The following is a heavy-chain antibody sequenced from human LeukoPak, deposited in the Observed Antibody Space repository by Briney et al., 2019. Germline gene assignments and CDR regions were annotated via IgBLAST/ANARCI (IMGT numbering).Heavy chain of an antibody. CDR3: ARGRGYSYGRLIDAFDI. V-gene: IGHV3-7*01. CDR2: IKQDGSEK. CDR1: GFTFSNAW. Sequence: PGGSLRLSCAASGFTFSNAWMSWVRQAPGKGLEWVANIKQDGSEKYYVDSVKGRFTISRDNAKNSLYLQMNSLRAEDTAVYYCARGRGYSYGRLIDAFDIWGQGTMVTVSS. J-gene: IGHJ3*02. D-gene: IGHD5-18*01.